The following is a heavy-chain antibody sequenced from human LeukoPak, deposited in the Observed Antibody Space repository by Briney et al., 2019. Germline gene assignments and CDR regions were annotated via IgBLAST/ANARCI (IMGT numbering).Heavy chain of an antibody. D-gene: IGHD5-24*01. CDR3: ATIGFQH. CDR1: DGSFSGYS. V-gene: IGHV4-34*01. CDR2: INHSGST. J-gene: IGHJ1*01. Sequence: SSETLSLTCAAYDGSFSGYSWSWIRQPPGKGLEWIGEINHSGSTNFNPSLKSRVTISIDTSKTQFSLNLSSVTAADTAVYYCATIGFQHWSQGTLVTVSS.